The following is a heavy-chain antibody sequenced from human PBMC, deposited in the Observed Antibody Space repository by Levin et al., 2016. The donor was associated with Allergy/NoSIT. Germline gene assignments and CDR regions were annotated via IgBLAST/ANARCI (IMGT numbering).Heavy chain of an antibody. CDR1: GFTFSSYA. Sequence: GGSLRLSCAASGFTFSSYAMHWVRQAPGKGLEWVAVISYDGSNKYYADSVKGRFTISRDNSKNTLYLQMNSLRAEDTAVYYCARDRGIAVAGFMDVWGQGTTVTVSS. CDR3: ARDRGIAVAGFMDV. J-gene: IGHJ6*02. D-gene: IGHD6-19*01. CDR2: ISYDGSNK. V-gene: IGHV3-30*04.